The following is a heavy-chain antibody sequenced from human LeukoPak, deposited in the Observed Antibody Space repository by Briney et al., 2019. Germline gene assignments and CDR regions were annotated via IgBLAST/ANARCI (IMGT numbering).Heavy chain of an antibody. Sequence: SETLSLTCAVYGGSFSGYYWSWIRQPPGKGLEWIGEINHSGSTNYNPSLKSRVTISVDTSKNQFSLKLSSVTAADTAVYYCARIPQGVGYWGQGTLVTVSS. CDR3: ARIPQGVGY. J-gene: IGHJ4*02. V-gene: IGHV4-34*01. D-gene: IGHD2-21*01. CDR1: GGSFSGYY. CDR2: INHSGST.